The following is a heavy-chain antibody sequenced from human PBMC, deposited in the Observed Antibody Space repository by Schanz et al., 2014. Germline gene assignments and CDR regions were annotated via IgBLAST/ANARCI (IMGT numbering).Heavy chain of an antibody. CDR3: ARDLEGYDGGGGGFDP. J-gene: IGHJ5*02. D-gene: IGHD2-21*01. CDR1: GFAFSVYG. Sequence: VQLVESGGGVVQPGRSLRLSCAASGFAFSVYGMHWVRQAPGKGPEWVAVIWSDGSTKYYADSVEGRFTISRDNSKNTLYLQMNSLRAEDTAVYYCARDLEGYDGGGGGFDPWGQGTLVTVSS. V-gene: IGHV3-33*01. CDR2: IWSDGSTK.